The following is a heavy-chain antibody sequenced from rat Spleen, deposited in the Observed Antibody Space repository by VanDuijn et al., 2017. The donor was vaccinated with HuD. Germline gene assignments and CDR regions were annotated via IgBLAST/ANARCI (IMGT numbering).Heavy chain of an antibody. CDR2: ISYDGINT. Sequence: EVQLVESGGGLVQPGRSMKLSCAASGFSFSDYCMTWVRQTPTKSLDWVATISYDGINTNYRDSVKGRFTISRDNAKSTLYLQMDSLRSEDTATYYCATDPTGIPLGYWGQGVMVTVSS. D-gene: IGHD1-9*01. V-gene: IGHV5-20*01. CDR1: GFSFSDYC. J-gene: IGHJ2*01. CDR3: ATDPTGIPLGY.